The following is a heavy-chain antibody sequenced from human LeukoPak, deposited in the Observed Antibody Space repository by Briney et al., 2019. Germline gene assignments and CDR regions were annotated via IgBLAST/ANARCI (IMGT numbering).Heavy chain of an antibody. Sequence: GGPLRLSCAASGFTFSSYGMHWFRQAPGKGLEWVAFIRYDGSNKYYADSVKGRFTISRDNSKNTLYLQMNSLRAEDTAVYYCAKERYCSSTSCYSYYYMDVWGKGTTVTVSS. V-gene: IGHV3-30*02. D-gene: IGHD2-2*01. CDR2: IRYDGSNK. CDR3: AKERYCSSTSCYSYYYMDV. J-gene: IGHJ6*03. CDR1: GFTFSSYG.